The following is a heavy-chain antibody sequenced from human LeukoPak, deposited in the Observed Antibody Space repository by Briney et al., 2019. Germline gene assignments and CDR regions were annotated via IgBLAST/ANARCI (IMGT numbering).Heavy chain of an antibody. V-gene: IGHV3-23*01. CDR3: AKSLLTTASGTGRAFDI. D-gene: IGHD1-26*01. CDR2: ISASGDVT. J-gene: IGHJ3*02. Sequence: PGGSLRPSCAASGFTFSSYAMSWVRQAPGKGLEWVSGISASGDVTFHADPLKGRFTISRDNSKNTLYLQMDSLRAEDTAKYYCAKSLLTTASGTGRAFDIWGQGTMVTVSA. CDR1: GFTFSSYA.